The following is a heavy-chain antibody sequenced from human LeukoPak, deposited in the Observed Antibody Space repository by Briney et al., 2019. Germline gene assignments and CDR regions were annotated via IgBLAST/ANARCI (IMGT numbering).Heavy chain of an antibody. J-gene: IGHJ6*03. D-gene: IGHD1-7*01. CDR1: GGSISSYY. V-gene: IGHV4-59*01. CDR2: IYYSGST. Sequence: PSETLSLTCTVSGGSISSYYWSWIRQPPGKGLEWIGYIYYSGSTNYNPSLKSRVTISIDTSKNQFSLNLSSVTAADTAVYYCARDFPRDKWKYDDYYYYMDVWGKGTTVTVSS. CDR3: ARDFPRDKWKYDDYYYYMDV.